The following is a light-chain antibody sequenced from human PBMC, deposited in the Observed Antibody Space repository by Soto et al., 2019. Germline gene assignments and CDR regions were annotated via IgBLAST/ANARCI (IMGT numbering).Light chain of an antibody. CDR2: EAS. J-gene: IGKJ1*01. Sequence: DIVMTQSPGTLSLSPGDRATLSCRASQSVAGAYVAWYQQRPGQAPRLLISEASSRATGIPDRFSGSGSGTDFTLTIDRLEPEDFAVYYCHQRQSWPRTFGQGTTVDI. CDR3: HQRQSWPRT. CDR1: QSVAGAY. V-gene: IGKV3D-20*02.